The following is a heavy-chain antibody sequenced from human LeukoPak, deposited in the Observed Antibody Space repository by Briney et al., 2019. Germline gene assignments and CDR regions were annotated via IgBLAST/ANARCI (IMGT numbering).Heavy chain of an antibody. V-gene: IGHV4-59*11. CDR3: ARDSYCSGGSCYLY. Sequence: PSETLSLTCTVSGGSISSHYWSWIRQPPGKGLEWIGYIYYSGSTNYNPSLKSRVTISVDTSKSQFSLKLSSVTAADTAVYYCARDSYCSGGSCYLYWGQRTLVTVSS. CDR1: GGSISSHY. D-gene: IGHD2-15*01. J-gene: IGHJ4*02. CDR2: IYYSGST.